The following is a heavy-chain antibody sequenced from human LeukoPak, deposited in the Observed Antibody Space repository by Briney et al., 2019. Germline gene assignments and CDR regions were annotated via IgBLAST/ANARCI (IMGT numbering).Heavy chain of an antibody. D-gene: IGHD3-16*01. Sequence: GGSLRLSCAASGFTFSSYSMNCVRQAPGEGLEWVSSISSSSSYIYYADSVKGRFTISRNNARNSLYLQMNSLRAGDTAVYYCARGGSYSLDYWGQGTLVTVSS. CDR2: ISSSSSYI. CDR1: GFTFSSYS. CDR3: ARGGSYSLDY. J-gene: IGHJ4*02. V-gene: IGHV3-21*01.